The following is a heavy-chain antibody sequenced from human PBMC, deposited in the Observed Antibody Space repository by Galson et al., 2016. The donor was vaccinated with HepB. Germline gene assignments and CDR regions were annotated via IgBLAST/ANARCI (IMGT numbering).Heavy chain of an antibody. D-gene: IGHD5-18*01. Sequence: SLRLSCAASGFTFGDYAMHWVRQAPGKGLEWVSGINFNGGRRGYGDSVQGRFTISRDKAKNSLYLQMDSLRFEDQASLYCAKSPHSYGISFDYWGQGALVTVSS. V-gene: IGHV3-9*01. J-gene: IGHJ4*02. CDR1: GFTFGDYA. CDR3: AKSPHSYGISFDY. CDR2: INFNGGRR.